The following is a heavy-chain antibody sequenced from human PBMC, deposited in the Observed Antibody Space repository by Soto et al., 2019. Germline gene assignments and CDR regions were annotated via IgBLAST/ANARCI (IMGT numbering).Heavy chain of an antibody. V-gene: IGHV3-33*01. J-gene: IGHJ4*02. Sequence: QVQLVESGGGVVQPGRSLRLSCAASGFTFSRYGMHWVRQAPGKGLEWVAVIWFDGSNENYADSVKGRFTISRDNSKNTLYLQMNSLRAEDTALYYCARDRRGSGWYHYFDYWGQGTLVTVSS. D-gene: IGHD6-19*01. CDR3: ARDRRGSGWYHYFDY. CDR1: GFTFSRYG. CDR2: IWFDGSNE.